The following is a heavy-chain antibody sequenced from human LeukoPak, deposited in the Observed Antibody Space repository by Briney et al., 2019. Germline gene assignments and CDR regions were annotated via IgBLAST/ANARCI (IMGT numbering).Heavy chain of an antibody. D-gene: IGHD5-18*01. CDR3: ARDGDTAMVLDY. CDR2: ISAYNGNT. Sequence: ASVKVSCKASGYTFTSYGISWVRQAPGQGLEWMGWISAYNGNTNYAQKFQGRVTITADESTSTAYMELSSLRSEDTAAYYCARDGDTAMVLDYWGQGTLVTVSS. J-gene: IGHJ4*02. CDR1: GYTFTSYG. V-gene: IGHV1-18*01.